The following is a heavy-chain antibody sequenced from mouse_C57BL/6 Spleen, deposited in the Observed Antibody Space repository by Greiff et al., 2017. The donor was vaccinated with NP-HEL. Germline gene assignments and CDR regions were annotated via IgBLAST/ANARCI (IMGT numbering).Heavy chain of an antibody. CDR1: GYTFTDYE. Sequence: VKLMESGAELVRPGASVTLSCKASGYTFTDYEMHWVKQTPVHGLEWIGAIDPETGGTAYNQKFKGKAILTADKSSSTAYMELRSLTSEDSAVYYCTRSDINYYYGSSYGYFDVWGTGTTVTVSS. D-gene: IGHD1-1*01. CDR2: IDPETGGT. J-gene: IGHJ1*03. CDR3: TRSDINYYYGSSYGYFDV. V-gene: IGHV1-15*01.